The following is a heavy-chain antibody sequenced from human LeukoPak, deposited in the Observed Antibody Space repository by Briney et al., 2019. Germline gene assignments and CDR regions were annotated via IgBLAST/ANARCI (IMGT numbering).Heavy chain of an antibody. Sequence: SETLSLTCTVSRYSISSGYYWGWIRQPPGKGLEWIGSIYHSGSTYYNPSLKSRVTISVDTSKNQFSLKLSSVTAADTAVYYCAREGYYYDSSGSNFPFDIWGQGTMVTVSS. J-gene: IGHJ3*02. D-gene: IGHD3-22*01. CDR2: IYHSGST. CDR3: AREGYYYDSSGSNFPFDI. CDR1: RYSISSGYY. V-gene: IGHV4-38-2*02.